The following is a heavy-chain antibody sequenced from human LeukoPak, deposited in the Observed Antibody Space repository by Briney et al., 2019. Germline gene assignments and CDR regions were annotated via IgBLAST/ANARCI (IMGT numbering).Heavy chain of an antibody. D-gene: IGHD4-11*01. J-gene: IGHJ2*01. V-gene: IGHV4-38-2*02. CDR3: VRPTMYSPRDWYFDL. CDR1: GYYISSGYF. CDR2: MYHSGTT. Sequence: SETLSLTCSVSGYYISSGYFWGWIRQAPGKGLEWIGNMYHSGTTYYNPSLKSRVTLSVDAFNNQLSLNLRSVTSADTAIYFCVRPTMYSPRDWYFDLWGRGILVTVS.